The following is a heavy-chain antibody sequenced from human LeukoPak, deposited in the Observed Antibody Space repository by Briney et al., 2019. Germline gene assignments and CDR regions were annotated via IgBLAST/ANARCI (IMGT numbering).Heavy chain of an antibody. CDR2: IWYDGSNK. CDR3: ARDGHTIAAAGYFDY. CDR1: GFTFSSCG. V-gene: IGHV3-33*01. D-gene: IGHD6-13*01. J-gene: IGHJ4*02. Sequence: GGSLRLSCAASGFTFSSCGMHWVRQAPGKGLEWVAVIWYDGSNKYYADSVKGRFTISRDNSKNTLYLQMNSLRAEDTAVYYCARDGHTIAAAGYFDYWGQGTLVTVS.